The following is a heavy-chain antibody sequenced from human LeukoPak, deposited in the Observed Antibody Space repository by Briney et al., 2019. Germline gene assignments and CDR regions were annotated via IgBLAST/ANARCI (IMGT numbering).Heavy chain of an antibody. Sequence: GGSLRLSCAASGFTFSDYYMSWMRQAPGKGLEWVSYISSSSSYTNYADSVKGRFTISRDNAKNSLYLQMNSLRAEDTAVYDCARGDDGDPHNWVDPGGQGTLVTVSS. CDR3: ARGDDGDPHNWVDP. CDR2: ISSSSSYT. D-gene: IGHD4-17*01. V-gene: IGHV3-11*06. CDR1: GFTFSDYY. J-gene: IGHJ5*02.